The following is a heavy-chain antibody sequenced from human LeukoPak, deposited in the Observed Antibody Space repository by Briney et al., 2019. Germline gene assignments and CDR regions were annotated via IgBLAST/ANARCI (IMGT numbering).Heavy chain of an antibody. CDR2: ISAYNGNT. J-gene: IGHJ5*02. D-gene: IGHD2-2*01. CDR3: AREIRAVPAATGWFDP. CDR1: GYTFTSYG. V-gene: IGHV1-18*01. Sequence: GASVKVSCKASGYTFTSYGISWVRQAPGQGLEWMGWISAYNGNTNYAQKLQGRVTMTTDTSTSTAYMELRSLRSEDTAVYYCAREIRAVPAATGWFDPWGQGTLVTVSS.